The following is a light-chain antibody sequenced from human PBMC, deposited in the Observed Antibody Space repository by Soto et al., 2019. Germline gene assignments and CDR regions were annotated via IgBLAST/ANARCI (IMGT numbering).Light chain of an antibody. CDR2: GAS. V-gene: IGKV3-20*01. CDR3: QQYGSSPRT. Sequence: EKVLTQSPSPLSLSPGERAILSCRASQSVSGNSLAWYQQKPGQAPRLLIYGASSRATGIPDRFSGSGSGTDFTLTISRLEPEDFAVYYCQQYGSSPRTFGQVTRLEIK. J-gene: IGKJ5*01. CDR1: QSVSGNS.